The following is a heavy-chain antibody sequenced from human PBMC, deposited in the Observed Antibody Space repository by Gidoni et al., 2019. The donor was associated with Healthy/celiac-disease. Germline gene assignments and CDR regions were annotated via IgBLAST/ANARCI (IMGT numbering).Heavy chain of an antibody. J-gene: IGHJ4*02. CDR1: GGSFSGYY. CDR3: ARGLGLTGTFFR. V-gene: IGHV4-34*01. D-gene: IGHD1-7*01. CDR2: INHSGST. Sequence: QVQLQQWGAGLLKPSETLSLTCAVYGGSFSGYYWSWIRQPPGKGLEWIGEINHSGSTNYNPSLKSRVTISVDTSKNQFSLKLSSVTAADTAVYYCARGLGLTGTFFRWGQGTLVTVSS.